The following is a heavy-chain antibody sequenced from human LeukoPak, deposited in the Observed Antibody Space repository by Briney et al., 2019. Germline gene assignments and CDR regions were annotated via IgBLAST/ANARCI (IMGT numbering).Heavy chain of an antibody. Sequence: GGSLRLSCAASGFTFDDYAMHWVRQAPGKGLEWVSGISWNSGSIGYADSVKGRFTISRDNAKNSLYLQMNSLSAEDTALYYCAKGLRLPLRGPFDYWGQGTLVTVSS. V-gene: IGHV3-9*01. CDR3: AKGLRLPLRGPFDY. CDR1: GFTFDDYA. CDR2: ISWNSGSI. J-gene: IGHJ4*02. D-gene: IGHD5-12*01.